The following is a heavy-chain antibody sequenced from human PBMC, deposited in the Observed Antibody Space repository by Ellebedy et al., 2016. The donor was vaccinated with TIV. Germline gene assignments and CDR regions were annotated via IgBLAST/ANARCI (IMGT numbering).Heavy chain of an antibody. J-gene: IGHJ4*02. CDR1: GFXXXSAS. Sequence: PGGSLRLSCAASGFXXXSASXXWVXXPPGKGREWVGRSKSKRDVEATDYVAPVKGRFTISRDDSKATLYLQMNSLKTEDRAVKYCQTDEGGTRYWGQGTLVTVSS. CDR2: SKSKRDVEAT. V-gene: IGHV3-15*07. CDR3: QTDEGGTRY. D-gene: IGHD1-26*01.